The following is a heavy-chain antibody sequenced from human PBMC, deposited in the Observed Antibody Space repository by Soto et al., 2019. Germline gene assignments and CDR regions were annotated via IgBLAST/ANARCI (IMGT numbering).Heavy chain of an antibody. J-gene: IGHJ6*02. CDR2: ISYDGSNK. CDR3: ARDYRSSSWYSPGYYYYGMDV. V-gene: IGHV3-30*03. CDR1: GFTFSSYG. Sequence: QVQLVESGGGVVQPGRSLRLSCAASGFTFSSYGMHWVRQAPGKGLEWVAVISYDGSNKYYADSVKGRFTISRDNSKNTLYLQMNSLRAEDTAVYYCARDYRSSSWYSPGYYYYGMDVWGQGTTVTVSS. D-gene: IGHD6-13*01.